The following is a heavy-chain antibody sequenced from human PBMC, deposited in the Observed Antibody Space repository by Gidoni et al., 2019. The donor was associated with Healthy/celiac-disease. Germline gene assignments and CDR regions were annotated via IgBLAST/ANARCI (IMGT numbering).Heavy chain of an antibody. CDR1: GFTSSSYS. J-gene: IGHJ5*02. D-gene: IGHD2-15*01. Sequence: EVQLVESGGGLVQPGGSLRLSCAASGFTSSSYSMNWVRQAPGKGLEWVSYISSSSSTIYYADSVKGRFTISRDNAKNALYLQMNSLRAEDTAVYYCARDDQDIVVVVAATPNWFDPWGQGTLVTVSS. V-gene: IGHV3-48*01. CDR3: ARDDQDIVVVVAATPNWFDP. CDR2: ISSSSSTI.